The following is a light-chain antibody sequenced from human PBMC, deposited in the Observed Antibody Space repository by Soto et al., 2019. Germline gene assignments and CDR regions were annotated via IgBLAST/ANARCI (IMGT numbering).Light chain of an antibody. J-gene: IGKJ2*01. V-gene: IGKV3-20*01. Sequence: ETVLTQSPGTLSLFPGERATLSCRASESVSSMNLAWYRQKPGQAPSLLIYGAFNRATGIPDRFSGSGSATDFTLTISRLEPADFALYYCLLYRDSPPAYTFGQGTKL. CDR3: LLYRDSPPAYT. CDR1: ESVSSMN. CDR2: GAF.